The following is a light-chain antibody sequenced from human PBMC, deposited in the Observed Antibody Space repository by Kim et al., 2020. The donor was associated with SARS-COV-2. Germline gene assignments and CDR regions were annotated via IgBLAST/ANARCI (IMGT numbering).Light chain of an antibody. Sequence: GKAVTISCTGNSGSIASNYVQWYQQRPGSVPTIVIYEDNRRPSGVPDRFSGSIDSSSNSASLTISGLKTEDEADYYCQSYDGSIILFGGGTKLTVL. CDR3: QSYDGSIIL. J-gene: IGLJ3*02. V-gene: IGLV6-57*02. CDR1: SGSIASNY. CDR2: EDN.